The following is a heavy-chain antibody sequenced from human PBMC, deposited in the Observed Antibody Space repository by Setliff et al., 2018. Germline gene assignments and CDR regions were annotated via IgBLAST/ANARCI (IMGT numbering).Heavy chain of an antibody. J-gene: IGHJ5*02. CDR2: INYRGST. V-gene: IGHV4-39*02. CDR1: DDSFTSSRYY. Sequence: SETLSLTCTVSDDSFTSSRYYWGWIRQAPGKGLEWIGSINYRGSTHDNPSLRSRVTMSVDTSKSHFSLTLRSLTAADTAVYYCARGYCNSAGCFFAGWFDPWGQGTLVTVSS. D-gene: IGHD2-2*01. CDR3: ARGYCNSAGCFFAGWFDP.